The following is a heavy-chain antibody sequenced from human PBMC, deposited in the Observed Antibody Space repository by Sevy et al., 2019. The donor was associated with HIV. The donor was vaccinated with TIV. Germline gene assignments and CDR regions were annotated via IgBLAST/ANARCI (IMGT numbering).Heavy chain of an antibody. V-gene: IGHV4-34*01. CDR3: ASSPLLSYCGGDCPYYFDY. CDR2: INHSGST. J-gene: IGHJ4*02. CDR1: GGSISGYY. D-gene: IGHD2-21*02. Sequence: SETLSLTCAVYGGSISGYYWSWIRQPPGKGLEWIGEINHSGSTNYNPSLKSRVTISVDTSKNQFSLKLSSVTAADTAVYYCASSPLLSYCGGDCPYYFDYWGQGTLVTVSS.